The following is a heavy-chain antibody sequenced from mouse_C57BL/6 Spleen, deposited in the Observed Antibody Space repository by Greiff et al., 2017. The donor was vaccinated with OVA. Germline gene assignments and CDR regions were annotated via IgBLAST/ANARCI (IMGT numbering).Heavy chain of an antibody. CDR3: TRYEPVVEGEIYYAMDY. CDR2: IDPETGGT. J-gene: IGHJ4*01. CDR1: GYTFTDYE. D-gene: IGHD1-1*01. Sequence: VQLQQSGAELVRPGASVTLSCKASGYTFTDYEMHWVKQTPVHGLEWIGAIDPETGGTAYNQKFKGKAILTADKSSSTAYMELRSLTSEDSAVYYCTRYEPVVEGEIYYAMDYWGQGTSVTVSS. V-gene: IGHV1-15*01.